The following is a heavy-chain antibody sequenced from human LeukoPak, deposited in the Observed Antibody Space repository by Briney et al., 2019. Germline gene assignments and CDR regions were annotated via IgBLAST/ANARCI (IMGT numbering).Heavy chain of an antibody. D-gene: IGHD6-13*01. V-gene: IGHV1-69*06. Sequence: SVKVSCKASGGTFSSYAISWVRQAPGQGLEWMGGIIPIFGTANYAQKFQGRVTITADKSTSTAYMELSSLRSEDTAVYYCASEQQLAHDAFDIWGQGTMVTVSS. CDR2: IIPIFGTA. J-gene: IGHJ3*02. CDR1: GGTFSSYA. CDR3: ASEQQLAHDAFDI.